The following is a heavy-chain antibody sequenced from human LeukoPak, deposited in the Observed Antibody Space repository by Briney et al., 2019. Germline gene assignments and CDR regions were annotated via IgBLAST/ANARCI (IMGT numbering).Heavy chain of an antibody. CDR2: ISGYNGNT. CDR1: GYTFTTYN. J-gene: IGHJ6*03. D-gene: IGHD6-13*01. CDR3: ASPPVPQAAAITPGYFYYYMDV. Sequence: GASVKVSCKASGYTFTTYNINWVRQAPGQGLEWMGWISGYNGNTNYAQKLQGRVTMTTDTSTSTAYMELRSLKSEDTAVYYCASPPVPQAAAITPGYFYYYMDVWGKGTTVTVSS. V-gene: IGHV1-18*01.